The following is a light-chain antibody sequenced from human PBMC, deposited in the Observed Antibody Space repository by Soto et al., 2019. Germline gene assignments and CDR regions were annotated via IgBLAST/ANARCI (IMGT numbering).Light chain of an antibody. CDR1: QSLLFSSNKQNY. CDR3: QQFYSSPLT. CDR2: WAS. V-gene: IGKV4-1*01. J-gene: IGKJ4*01. Sequence: DIVMTQSPGSLAVSLGERATINCKSRQSLLFSSNKQNYLAWYQQRPGQPPKLLIYWASSRESGVPDRFTGSGSGTDFTLSSSSLQAEDVAVYYCQQFYSSPLTFGGGTKVDI.